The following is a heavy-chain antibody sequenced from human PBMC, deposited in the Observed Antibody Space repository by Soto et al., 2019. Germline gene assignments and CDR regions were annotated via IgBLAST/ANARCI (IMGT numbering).Heavy chain of an antibody. CDR1: GGSISSGGYY. CDR2: IYYSGST. V-gene: IGHV4-31*03. J-gene: IGHJ5*02. Sequence: PSETLSLTCTVSGGSISSGGYYWSWIRQHPGKGLEWIGYIYYSGSTYYNPSLKSRVTISVDTSKNQFSLKLSSVTAADTAVYYCARVPGDCSSTSCGINWFGPWGQGTLVTVSS. D-gene: IGHD2-2*01. CDR3: ARVPGDCSSTSCGINWFGP.